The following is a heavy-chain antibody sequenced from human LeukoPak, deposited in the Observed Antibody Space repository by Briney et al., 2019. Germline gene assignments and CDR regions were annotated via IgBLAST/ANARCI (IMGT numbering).Heavy chain of an antibody. D-gene: IGHD1-26*01. Sequence: PSETLSLTCAVYGGSFSGYYWSWIRQPPGKGLEWIGEINHSGSTNYNPSLKSRVTISVDTSKNQFSLKLSSVTAADTAVYYCARSGGWEPNAFDIWGQGTMVTVSS. J-gene: IGHJ3*02. CDR2: INHSGST. CDR1: GGSFSGYY. V-gene: IGHV4-34*01. CDR3: ARSGGWEPNAFDI.